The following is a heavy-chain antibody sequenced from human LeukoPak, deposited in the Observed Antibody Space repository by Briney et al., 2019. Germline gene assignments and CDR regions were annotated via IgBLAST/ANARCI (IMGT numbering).Heavy chain of an antibody. J-gene: IGHJ6*03. Sequence: GGSLRLSCAASGFTFSSYGMHWVRQAPGKGLEWVAVISYDGSNKYYADSVKGRFTISRDNSKNTLYLQMNSLRAEDTAVYYCAKDGLYTYSSSSYYYYYYMDVWGKGTTVTVSS. D-gene: IGHD5-18*01. CDR1: GFTFSSYG. CDR2: ISYDGSNK. CDR3: AKDGLYTYSSSSYYYYYYMDV. V-gene: IGHV3-30*18.